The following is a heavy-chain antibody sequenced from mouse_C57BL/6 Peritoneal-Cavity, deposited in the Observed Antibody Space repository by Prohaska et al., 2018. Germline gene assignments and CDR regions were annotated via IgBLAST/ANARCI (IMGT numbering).Heavy chain of an antibody. CDR3: TYYSNYYYAMDY. V-gene: IGHV6-3*01. CDR2: IRLKYDKYAT. D-gene: IGHD2-5*01. J-gene: IGHJ4*01. Sequence: EVKLEESGGGLVQPGGSMKLSCVASGFTFSNYWMNWVRQSPEKGLEWVAQIRLKYDKYATHYAESVKGRFTISRDDSESSVYLQMNNLRAEDTGIYYCTYYSNYYYAMDYWGQGTSVTVSS. CDR1: GFTFSNYW.